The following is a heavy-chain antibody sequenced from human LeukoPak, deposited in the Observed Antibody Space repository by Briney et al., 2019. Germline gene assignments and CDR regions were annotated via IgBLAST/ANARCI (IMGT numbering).Heavy chain of an antibody. J-gene: IGHJ4*02. D-gene: IGHD5-18*01. CDR2: VYHTGST. V-gene: IGHV4-38-2*02. CDR1: GYSISSGHY. CDR3: ARVEDVDTEYDY. Sequence: KPTETLSLTCTVSGYSISSGHYWVWIRQPPGKGLEWIGSVYHTGSTYYNPSLKSRVTISVDTSKNQFSLKLSSVTAADTAVYYCARVEDVDTEYDYWGQGTLVTVSS.